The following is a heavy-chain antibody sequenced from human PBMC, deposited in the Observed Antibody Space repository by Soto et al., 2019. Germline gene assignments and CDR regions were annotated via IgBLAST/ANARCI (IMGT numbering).Heavy chain of an antibody. CDR2: TYYRSKWYN. V-gene: IGHV6-1*01. CDR1: GDSVSSNSAA. D-gene: IGHD1-7*01. Sequence: PSQTLSLTCAIPGDSVSSNSAAWNWIRQSPSRGLEWLGRTYYRSKWYNDYAVSVKSRITINPDTSKNQFSLQLNSVTPEDTAVYYCARDHTGTTRYYYYGMDVWGQGTTVTVSS. CDR3: ARDHTGTTRYYYYGMDV. J-gene: IGHJ6*02.